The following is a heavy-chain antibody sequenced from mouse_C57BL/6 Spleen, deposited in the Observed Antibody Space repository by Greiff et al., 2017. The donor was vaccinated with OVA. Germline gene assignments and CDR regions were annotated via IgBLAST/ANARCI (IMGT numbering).Heavy chain of an antibody. CDR2: ISYSGST. V-gene: IGHV3-1*01. D-gene: IGHD2-4*01. J-gene: IGHJ4*01. Sequence: EVNLVESGPGMVKPSQSLSLTCTVTGYSITSGYDWHWIRHFPGNKLEWMGYISYSGSTNYNPSLKSRISITHDTSKNHFFLKLNSVTTEDTATYYCARGHDYLFYAMDYWGQGTSVTVSS. CDR3: ARGHDYLFYAMDY. CDR1: GYSITSGYD.